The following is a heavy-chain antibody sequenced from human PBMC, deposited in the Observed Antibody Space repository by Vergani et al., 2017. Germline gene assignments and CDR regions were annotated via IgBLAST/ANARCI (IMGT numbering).Heavy chain of an antibody. J-gene: IGHJ4*02. D-gene: IGHD3-10*01. CDR1: GFAFNEFA. Sequence: EVRLLEAGGDLVQPGGSLRLSCTTSGFAFNEFAMHWVRQTPGKGLEWDAGSSTRSDNTYHADFVRGRFTISSDDSRNTLFLHLNSLRAEVTAIYYCAKKSTSCTPTHCHITIVQGVPWDSWGQGTLVTVSS. CDR2: SSTRSDNT. V-gene: IGHV3-23*01. CDR3: AKKSTSCTPTHCHITIVQGVPWDS.